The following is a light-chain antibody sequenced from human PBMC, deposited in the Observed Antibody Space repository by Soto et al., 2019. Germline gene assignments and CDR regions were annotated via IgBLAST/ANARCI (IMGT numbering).Light chain of an antibody. V-gene: IGLV2-14*03. CDR2: DVS. Sequence: QSALTQPASVSGSPGQSITISCTGTSSDVGGYNYVSWYQQHPGTAPKLMIYDVSNRPSGVSNRFSGSKSGNTASPTISGLQAEDEADYYCSSYTSSSTPLFGGGTKRTVL. CDR3: SSYTSSSTPL. J-gene: IGLJ2*01. CDR1: SSDVGGYNY.